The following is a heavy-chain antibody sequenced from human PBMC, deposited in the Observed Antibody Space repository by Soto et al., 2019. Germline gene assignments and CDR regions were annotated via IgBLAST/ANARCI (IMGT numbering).Heavy chain of an antibody. CDR3: ARASMTTVTVDF. D-gene: IGHD4-17*01. CDR2: INHSGST. CDR1: GGSISSYY. J-gene: IGHJ4*02. Sequence: TSETLSLTCTVSGGSISSYYWSWIRQPPGKGLEWIGEINHSGSTNYNPSLKSRVTISVDTSKKQFSLKLSSVTAADTAMYYCARASMTTVTVDFWGQGTLVTVSS. V-gene: IGHV4-34*01.